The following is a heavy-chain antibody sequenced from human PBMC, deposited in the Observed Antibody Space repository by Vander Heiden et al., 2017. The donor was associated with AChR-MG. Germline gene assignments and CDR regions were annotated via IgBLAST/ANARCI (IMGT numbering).Heavy chain of an antibody. V-gene: IGHV4-34*01. J-gene: IGHJ4*02. CDR2: INHSGST. D-gene: IGHD6-13*01. Sequence: QVHLQQWGAGLLKPSETLSLTCAVYGASISADFWTWIRQPPGKGLEWIGEINHSGSTNYDSSLKSRVTIAVDTTKNQFSLSLSSVTAADTAVYYCARGRGSWVYLDNWGQGTLVTVSS. CDR1: GASISADF. CDR3: ARGRGSWVYLDN.